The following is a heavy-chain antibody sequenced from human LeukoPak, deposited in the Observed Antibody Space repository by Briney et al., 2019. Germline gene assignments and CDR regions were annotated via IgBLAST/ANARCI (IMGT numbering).Heavy chain of an antibody. V-gene: IGHV3-23*01. J-gene: IGHJ4*02. CDR3: VKGSERYYYEY. CDR2: ISGSADTT. Sequence: PGGSLRLSCAASGFTFSSYAMNWVRQAPGKGLEWVSAISGSADTTYYADSVKGRFTISRDNSENTLNLQMNSLRVEDTAVYYCVKGSERYYYEYWGQGTLVTVSS. D-gene: IGHD3-10*01. CDR1: GFTFSSYA.